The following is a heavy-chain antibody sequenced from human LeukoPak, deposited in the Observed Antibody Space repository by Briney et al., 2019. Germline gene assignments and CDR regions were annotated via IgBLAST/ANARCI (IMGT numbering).Heavy chain of an antibody. CDR3: AKAHYYDTTSFDSAFWGTRPLDY. D-gene: IGHD3-22*01. CDR1: GFTFDDYT. Sequence: GGSLRLLCAASGFTFDDYTMHWVRQARGKGLEWVSLIRWDGDSTYYADSVKGRFTISRDNIKNSLFLEMNSLRTEDSALYYCAKAHYYDTTSFDSAFWGTRPLDYWGQGTLVTVSS. J-gene: IGHJ4*02. V-gene: IGHV3-43*01. CDR2: IRWDGDST.